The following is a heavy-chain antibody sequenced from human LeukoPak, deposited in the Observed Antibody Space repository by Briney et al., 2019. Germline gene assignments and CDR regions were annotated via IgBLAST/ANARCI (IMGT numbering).Heavy chain of an antibody. D-gene: IGHD5-12*01. CDR3: ARSSSLVAPGY. CDR2: INTDGSST. Sequence: PGGSLRLSCAASGFTFSSYWMHWVRQAPGKGLVWVSRINTDGSSTTYADSVKGRFTISRDNAKNTLYLQMNSLGAEDTAVYYCARSSSLVAPGYWGQGTLVTVSS. V-gene: IGHV3-74*01. J-gene: IGHJ4*02. CDR1: GFTFSSYW.